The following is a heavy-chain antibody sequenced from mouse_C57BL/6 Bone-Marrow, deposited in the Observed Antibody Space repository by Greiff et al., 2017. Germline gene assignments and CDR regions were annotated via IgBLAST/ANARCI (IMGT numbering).Heavy chain of an antibody. Sequence: VQLQQSGAALVKPGASVKLSCKASGYTFTEYPIHWVKQRSGQGLEWIGWFYPGSGSIKYTEKFQDKATLTADKSSSTVYMELNRLTSEDSAVYFCARHEEGSYGSRWFDYWGQGTTLTVSS. V-gene: IGHV1-62-2*01. CDR3: ARHEEGSYGSRWFDY. J-gene: IGHJ2*01. CDR1: GYTFTEYP. D-gene: IGHD1-1*01. CDR2: FYPGSGSI.